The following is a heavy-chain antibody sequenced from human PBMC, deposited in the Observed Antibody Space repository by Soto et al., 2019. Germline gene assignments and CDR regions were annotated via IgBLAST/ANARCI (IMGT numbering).Heavy chain of an antibody. CDR2: IDWDDDK. Sequence: TLSLTCTVSGGSISSYLWSWIRQPPGRALEWLARIDWDDDKYYSTSLKTRLTISKDTSKNQVVLTMTDMDPVDTATYYCARFRITGTKALDSWGQGTLVTVSS. CDR3: ARFRITGTKALDS. J-gene: IGHJ4*02. D-gene: IGHD1-7*01. V-gene: IGHV2-70*11. CDR1: GGSISSYL.